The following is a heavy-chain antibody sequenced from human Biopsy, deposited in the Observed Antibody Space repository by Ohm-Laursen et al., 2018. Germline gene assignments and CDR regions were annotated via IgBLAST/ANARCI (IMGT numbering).Heavy chain of an antibody. V-gene: IGHV4-31*03. J-gene: IGHJ4*02. CDR2: IYHSGTT. Sequence: SQTLSLTCTVSGVSISVDGYYWAWIRQLPGKGLDWIGYIYHSGTTYYNPSLKSRLTMSVDTSKNEFSLRLRSVTAADTAVYFCATFRASWDTTQGGDYWGQGILVTVSS. CDR3: ATFRASWDTTQGGDY. D-gene: IGHD1-26*01. CDR1: GVSISVDGYY.